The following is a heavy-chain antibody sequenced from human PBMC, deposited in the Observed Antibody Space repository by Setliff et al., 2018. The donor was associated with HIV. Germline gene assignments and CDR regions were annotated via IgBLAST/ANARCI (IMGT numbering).Heavy chain of an antibody. J-gene: IGHJ6*03. CDR2: MHTSGST. CDR3: ARSTSGSGTGRGYYYHMDV. CDR1: GGSISFGCYY. D-gene: IGHD3-9*01. V-gene: IGHV4-61*02. Sequence: SETLSLTCTVSGGSISFGCYYWSWIRQPAGKGLEWIGRMHTSGSTSYSPSLKSRVTISIDTSKNQFSLELTSLIAADPAVYSCARSTSGSGTGRGYYYHMDVLGKGTAVTVSS.